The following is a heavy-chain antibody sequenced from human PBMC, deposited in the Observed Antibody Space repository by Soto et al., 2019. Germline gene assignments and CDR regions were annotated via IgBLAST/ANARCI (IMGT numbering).Heavy chain of an antibody. V-gene: IGHV4-34*01. J-gene: IGHJ4*02. CDR1: GGSLSGYY. Sequence: PSETLSLTCAVYGGSLSGYYWSWIRQPPGKGLEWIGEINHSGSTNYNPSLKSRVTISVDTSKNQFSLKLSSVTAADTAVYYCARPLQFPYCGQGTLVTVSS. CDR3: ARPLQFPY. CDR2: INHSGST.